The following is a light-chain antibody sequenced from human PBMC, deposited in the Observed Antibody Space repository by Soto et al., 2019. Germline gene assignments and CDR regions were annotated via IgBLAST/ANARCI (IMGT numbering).Light chain of an antibody. J-gene: IGKJ4*01. V-gene: IGKV1-5*03. CDR2: EAS. CDR3: QQYNNFLT. CDR1: HSISKW. Sequence: DIQMTQSPSTLSASLGDRVTITCRASHSISKWLAWYQQKPGKAPKLLIYEASSLESGVPSRLSGSGSGTAFTLTISSLQPDDFATYYCQQYNNFLTFGGGTKVDIK.